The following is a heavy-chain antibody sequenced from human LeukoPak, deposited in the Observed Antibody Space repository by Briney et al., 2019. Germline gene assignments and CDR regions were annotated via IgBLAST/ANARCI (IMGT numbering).Heavy chain of an antibody. CDR1: GFTFSSYE. J-gene: IGHJ3*02. V-gene: IGHV3-48*03. Sequence: PGGSLRLSCAASGFTFSSYEMNWVRQAPGKGLEWVSYISSSGSTIYYADSVKGRFTISRDNAKNSLYLQMNSLRDEDTALYYCARVVVANDAFDIWGQGTMVTVSS. CDR3: ARVVVANDAFDI. D-gene: IGHD2-15*01. CDR2: ISSSGSTI.